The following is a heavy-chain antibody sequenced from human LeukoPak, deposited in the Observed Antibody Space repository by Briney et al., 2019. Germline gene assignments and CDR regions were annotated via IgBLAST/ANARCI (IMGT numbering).Heavy chain of an antibody. J-gene: IGHJ4*02. D-gene: IGHD3-22*01. CDR2: MRYDGSNK. V-gene: IGHV3-30*02. CDR1: GFTFSSYG. CDR3: AGGDTSGYYYAGFEY. Sequence: PGGSLRLSCAASGFTFSSYGMHWVRQAPGKGLEWVAFMRYDGSNKYYADSVKGRFTISRGNSKNTLYLQMNSLRAEDTAVYYCAGGDTSGYYYAGFEYWGQGTLVTVSS.